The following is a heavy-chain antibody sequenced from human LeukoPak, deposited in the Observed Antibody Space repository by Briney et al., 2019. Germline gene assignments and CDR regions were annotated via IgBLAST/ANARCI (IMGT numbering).Heavy chain of an antibody. J-gene: IGHJ3*01. CDR1: GFTFSTYG. D-gene: IGHD6-19*01. CDR2: IPYDGTNK. V-gene: IGHV3-30*02. CDR3: ARDSSHIRSGWYVDNDAFDV. Sequence: PGGSLRLSCKASGFTFSTYGMHWVRQTPGKGLQWVAFIPYDGTNKYYADSMEGRFTISRDDASNTLYLQMNSLRPEDTAVHHCARDSSHIRSGWYVDNDAFDVWGQGTLVTVSS.